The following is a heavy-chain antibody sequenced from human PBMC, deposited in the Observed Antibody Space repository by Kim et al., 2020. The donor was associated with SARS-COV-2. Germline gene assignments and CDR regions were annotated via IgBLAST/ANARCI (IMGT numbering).Heavy chain of an antibody. CDR1: GFTFSSYW. V-gene: IGHV3-7*01. J-gene: IGHJ4*02. D-gene: IGHD6-13*01. CDR3: ARDGVLSYTSSRDY. CDR2: IKEDGSVK. Sequence: GGSLRLSCAASGFTFSSYWMSWVRQAPGKGLEWVANIKEDGSVKQYVDAVKGRFTLSRDNTKNSLYLHMSSLRAEDTAVYYCARDGVLSYTSSRDYWGQGTLVTVSS.